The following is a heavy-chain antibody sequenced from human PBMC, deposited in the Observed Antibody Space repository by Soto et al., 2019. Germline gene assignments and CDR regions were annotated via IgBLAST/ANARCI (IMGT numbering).Heavy chain of an antibody. CDR2: ISAFNGQT. CDR3: ASVVPGAEAWFGP. CDR1: GYTFTSYG. J-gene: IGHJ5*02. D-gene: IGHD2-2*01. V-gene: IGHV1-18*01. Sequence: GASVKVSCKASGYTFTSYGVSWVRQAPGQGLEWMGWISAFNGQTNYIQKFQGRVSMTTDTSTPTAYMELRSLRSDDTAVYYCASVVPGAEAWFGPWGQGTLVTVSS.